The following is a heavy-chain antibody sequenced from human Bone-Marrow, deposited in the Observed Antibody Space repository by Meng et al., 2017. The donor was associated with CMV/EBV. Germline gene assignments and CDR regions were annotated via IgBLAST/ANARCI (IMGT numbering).Heavy chain of an antibody. CDR1: GFTFRTSS. CDR3: ARDVWFDP. Sequence: GASLKISWAASGFTFRTSSMNWVRVRQAPGKGLEWISYISSSSDTIYYADSVKGRFTISRDNAKNSLYLQMNSLRAEDTAVYYCARDVWFDPWGQGTLVTVSS. CDR2: ISSSSDTI. V-gene: IGHV3-48*04. J-gene: IGHJ5*02.